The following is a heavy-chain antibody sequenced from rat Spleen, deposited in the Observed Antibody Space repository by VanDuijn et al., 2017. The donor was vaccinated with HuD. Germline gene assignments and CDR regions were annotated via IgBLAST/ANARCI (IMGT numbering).Heavy chain of an antibody. V-gene: IGHV5-29*01. CDR1: GFTFSDYG. CDR2: ISYGDSSGHSST. Sequence: EVQLVESGGGLVQPGRSLKLSCAASGFTFSDYGMAWVRQAPTKGLEWVATISYGDSSGHSSTYYRDSVTGRFTISRDNAKSTLSLQMDSLRSEDTATYYCARHERVYWFFDFWGPGTMVTVSS. D-gene: IGHD1-4*01. J-gene: IGHJ1*01. CDR3: ARHERVYWFFDF.